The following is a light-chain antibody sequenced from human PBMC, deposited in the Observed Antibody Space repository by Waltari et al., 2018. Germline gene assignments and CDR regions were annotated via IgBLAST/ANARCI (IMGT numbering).Light chain of an antibody. J-gene: IGLJ3*02. Sequence: QPVLTQSSSASASLGSSVKLTRTLSSGHSSYIIAWHQQQPGKAPRYLMKLAGSGRYNEGSGGPDRFSGSSSGADRYLTISHLQSEDEADYYCETWDSNTHWVFGGGTKLTVL. CDR2: LAGSGRY. CDR3: ETWDSNTHWV. V-gene: IGLV4-60*03. CDR1: SGHSSYI.